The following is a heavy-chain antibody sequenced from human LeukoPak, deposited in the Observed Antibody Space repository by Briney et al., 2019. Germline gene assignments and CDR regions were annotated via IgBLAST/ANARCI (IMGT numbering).Heavy chain of an antibody. Sequence: ASVKVSCKASGYTFTNYYMHWVRQAPGQGLEWMGIINPSGGSTSYAQKFQGRVTMTRDTSTSTVYMELSSLRSDDTAVYYCAREAIAAAGPDYWGQGTLVTVSS. V-gene: IGHV1-46*01. CDR3: AREAIAAAGPDY. CDR1: GYTFTNYY. J-gene: IGHJ4*02. CDR2: INPSGGST. D-gene: IGHD6-13*01.